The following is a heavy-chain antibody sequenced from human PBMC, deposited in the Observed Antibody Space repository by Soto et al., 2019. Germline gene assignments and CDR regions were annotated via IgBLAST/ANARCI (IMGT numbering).Heavy chain of an antibody. V-gene: IGHV3-30-3*01. Sequence: GGSLRLSCAASGFTFSSYAMHWVRQAPGKGLEWVAVISYDGSNKYYADSVKGRFTISRDNSKNTLYLQMNSLRAEDTAVYYCARGPVSYDSSGYYYAFLDYWGQGTLVTVSS. CDR3: ARGPVSYDSSGYYYAFLDY. D-gene: IGHD3-22*01. CDR1: GFTFSSYA. J-gene: IGHJ4*02. CDR2: ISYDGSNK.